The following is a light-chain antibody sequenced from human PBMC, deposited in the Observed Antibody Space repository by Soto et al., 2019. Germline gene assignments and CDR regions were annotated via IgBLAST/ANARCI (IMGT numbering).Light chain of an antibody. CDR3: QQCGSSRRT. V-gene: IGKV3-20*01. CDR2: GAS. Sequence: EIVLTQSPGTLSLSPGERATLSCRASESVTSDCLAWYRQRPGQAPRLLIYGASTRATGTPDRISGSGSGTDFTLTISRXXXEDFAVYFCQQCGSSRRTFGQGTRLXX. J-gene: IGKJ1*01. CDR1: ESVTSDC.